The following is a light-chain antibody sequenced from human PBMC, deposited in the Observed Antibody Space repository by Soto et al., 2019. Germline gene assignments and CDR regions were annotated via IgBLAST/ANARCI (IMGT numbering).Light chain of an antibody. CDR3: QKYNSAPLT. CDR1: QVISNY. Sequence: DIQMTQSPSSLSASVGDRVTITCRASQVISNYLAWYQQKPGKVPKLLIYAASTLQSGVPSRFSGSGSGTDFTLTISSLQPDDVATYYCQKYNSAPLTFGGGTKVDTK. V-gene: IGKV1-27*01. J-gene: IGKJ4*01. CDR2: AAS.